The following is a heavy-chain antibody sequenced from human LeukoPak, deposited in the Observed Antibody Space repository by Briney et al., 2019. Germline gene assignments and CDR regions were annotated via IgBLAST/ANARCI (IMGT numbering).Heavy chain of an antibody. CDR2: ISSSTTTI. Sequence: GGSLRLSCAASGFSFSSYSMNWVRQAPGKGLEWVSYISSSTTTIYYADSVKGRFTISRDNAKNSLYLQMNSLRAEDTAVYYCARDGVLRHFDWLYYFDYWGQGTLVTVSS. V-gene: IGHV3-48*04. CDR1: GFSFSSYS. J-gene: IGHJ4*02. D-gene: IGHD3-9*01. CDR3: ARDGVLRHFDWLYYFDY.